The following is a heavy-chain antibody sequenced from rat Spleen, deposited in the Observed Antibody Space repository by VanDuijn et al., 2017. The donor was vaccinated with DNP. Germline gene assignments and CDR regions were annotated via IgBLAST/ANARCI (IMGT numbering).Heavy chain of an antibody. CDR3: VREDKGVDA. J-gene: IGHJ4*01. CDR2: INKDSRTI. Sequence: EVQLVETGGGLVQPGGSLKLSCVASGFIFSNYWMGWVRQAPGKGLEWIAEINKDSRTIKYIPSLKDKLAISRDNAQNTLYLQMSKLGSEDTAIYYCVREDKGVDAWGQGTSVTVSS. D-gene: IGHD2-2*01. V-gene: IGHV4-2*01. CDR1: GFIFSNYW.